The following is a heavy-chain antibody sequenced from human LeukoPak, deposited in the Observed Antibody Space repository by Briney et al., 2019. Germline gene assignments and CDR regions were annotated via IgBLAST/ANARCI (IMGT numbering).Heavy chain of an antibody. CDR2: VSGSGGYT. D-gene: IGHD3-22*01. Sequence: GGSLRLSCAASGFTFSSYAMSWVRQAPGKGLEWVSSVSGSGGYTYYAGSVKGRFTISRDNSENTLYLQMNSLRAEDTAIYYCAKGRPNYYDSSGHYYRRDGDYWGQGTLVTVSS. V-gene: IGHV3-23*01. CDR3: AKGRPNYYDSSGHYYRRDGDY. CDR1: GFTFSSYA. J-gene: IGHJ4*02.